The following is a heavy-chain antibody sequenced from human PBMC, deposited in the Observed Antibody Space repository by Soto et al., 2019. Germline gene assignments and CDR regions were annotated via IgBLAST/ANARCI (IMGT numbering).Heavy chain of an antibody. CDR2: MNPNSGNT. Sequence: ASVKVSCKASGYTFTSFDIQWVRQAPGQGPEWMGWMNPNSGNTGYAQKFQGRVTMTRDTSITTAYMELSSLTSEDTAIYYCAKERAHGWYWFDSRGQGTLVTVSS. CDR1: GYTFTSFD. D-gene: IGHD6-19*01. CDR3: AKERAHGWYWFDS. V-gene: IGHV1-8*01. J-gene: IGHJ5*01.